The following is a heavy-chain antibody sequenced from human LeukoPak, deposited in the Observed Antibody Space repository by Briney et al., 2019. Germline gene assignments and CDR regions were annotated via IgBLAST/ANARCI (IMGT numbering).Heavy chain of an antibody. Sequence: GGSLRLSCAASGFTVSSNYMSWVRQAPGKGLEWVSVIYSGSSTYYADSVKGRFTISRDNSKNTLYLQMNSLRAEDTAVYYCARGEVYGSGRTDAFDIWGQGTMVTVSS. V-gene: IGHV3-53*05. CDR3: ARGEVYGSGRTDAFDI. J-gene: IGHJ3*02. D-gene: IGHD3-10*01. CDR2: IYSGSST. CDR1: GFTVSSNY.